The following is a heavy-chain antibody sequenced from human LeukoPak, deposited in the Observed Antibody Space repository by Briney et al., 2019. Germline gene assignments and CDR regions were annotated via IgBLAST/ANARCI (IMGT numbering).Heavy chain of an antibody. CDR2: ISSSGISI. CDR1: GFTFSDYY. Sequence: GGSLRLSCAASGFTFSDYYISWIRQAPGKGLEWVSYISSSGISIYYVDSVKGRFTISRDNAKNSLYLQMNSLRAEDTAVYYCARGGSGSSFDYWGQGTLVTVSS. V-gene: IGHV3-11*01. D-gene: IGHD6-19*01. CDR3: ARGGSGSSFDY. J-gene: IGHJ4*02.